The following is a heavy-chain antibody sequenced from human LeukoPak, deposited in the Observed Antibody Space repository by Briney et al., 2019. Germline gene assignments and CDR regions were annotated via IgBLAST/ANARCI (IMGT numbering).Heavy chain of an antibody. D-gene: IGHD3-16*01. Sequence: GGSLRLSCAASGFTFSSYWMSWVRQAPGKGLEWVANIKQDGSEKYYVDSVKGRFTISRDNAKNSLYLQMNSLRAEDTAVYYCARERAAPFRWGGGAFDIWGQGTMVTVSS. J-gene: IGHJ3*02. CDR1: GFTFSSYW. CDR2: IKQDGSEK. V-gene: IGHV3-7*01. CDR3: ARERAAPFRWGGGAFDI.